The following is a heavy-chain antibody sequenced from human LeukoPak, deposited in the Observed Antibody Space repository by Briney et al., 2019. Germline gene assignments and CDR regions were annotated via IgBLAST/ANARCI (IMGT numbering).Heavy chain of an antibody. V-gene: IGHV5-51*01. D-gene: IGHD6-13*01. CDR2: IYPGDSDT. Sequence: GESLKISCKGSGYSFTSYWIGWVRQMPGKGLEWMGIIYPGDSDTRYSPSFQGQVTISADKSISTAYLQWSSLKASDTAMYYCARRVVVAAAGTDAFDIWGQGTMVTVS. CDR1: GYSFTSYW. J-gene: IGHJ3*02. CDR3: ARRVVVAAAGTDAFDI.